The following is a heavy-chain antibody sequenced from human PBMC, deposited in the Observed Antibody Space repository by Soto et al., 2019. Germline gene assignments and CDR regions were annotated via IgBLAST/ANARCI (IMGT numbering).Heavy chain of an antibody. Sequence: HPGGSLRLSCAASGFTFSSYAMHWVRQAPGKGLEWVAVISYDGSNKYYADSVKGRFTISRDNSKNTLYLQMNSLRAENTALYYCAREARSSSGYAFDIWGQGTIGSGSS. CDR2: ISYDGSNK. CDR3: AREARSSSGYAFDI. J-gene: IGHJ3*02. V-gene: IGHV3-30-3*01. CDR1: GFTFSSYA.